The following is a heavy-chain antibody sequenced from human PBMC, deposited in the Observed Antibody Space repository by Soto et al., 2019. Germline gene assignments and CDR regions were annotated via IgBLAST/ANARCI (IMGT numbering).Heavy chain of an antibody. Sequence: EESRKISCNWSGNIFANYWIGWVRQLPGKGLEWMGIIYAGDSDTRYSPSFQGQVTISADKSISTAYLQWSSLEASDTAMYYCATRGQWELLPFDSWGQGTQVTFSS. V-gene: IGHV5-51*01. CDR3: ATRGQWELLPFDS. CDR1: GNIFANYW. D-gene: IGHD1-26*01. CDR2: IYAGDSDT. J-gene: IGHJ4*02.